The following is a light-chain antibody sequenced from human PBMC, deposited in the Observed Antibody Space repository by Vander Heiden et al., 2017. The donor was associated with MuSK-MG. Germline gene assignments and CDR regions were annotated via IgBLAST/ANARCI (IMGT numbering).Light chain of an antibody. J-gene: IGKJ2*01. V-gene: IGKV1-5*03. CDR1: QYINKW. CDR2: KAS. CDR3: QQDNSYYS. Sequence: DIQMTQSPSTLSASVGDRVTITCRASQYINKWLAWYQQKPGKAPNLLIYKASSLESGVPSRFSGSGSGTEFTLTISSLQPDDFATYYCQQDNSYYSFGQGTKLEIK.